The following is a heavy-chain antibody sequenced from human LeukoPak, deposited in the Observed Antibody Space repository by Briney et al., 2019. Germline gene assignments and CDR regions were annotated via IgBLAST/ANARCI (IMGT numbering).Heavy chain of an antibody. Sequence: PSETLSLTCAVYGGSFSGYYWSWIRQPPGKGLEWIGEINHSGSTNYNPSLKSRVTISVDTSKNQFSLKLSSVTAADTAVYYCARTRRIYNDYELFDYWGQGTLVTVSS. CDR1: GGSFSGYY. CDR3: ARTRRIYNDYELFDY. V-gene: IGHV4-34*01. J-gene: IGHJ4*02. D-gene: IGHD5-12*01. CDR2: INHSGST.